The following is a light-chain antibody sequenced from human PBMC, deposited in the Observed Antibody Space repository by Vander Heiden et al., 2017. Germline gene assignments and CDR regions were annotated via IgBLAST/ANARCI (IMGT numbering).Light chain of an antibody. J-gene: IGLJ2*01. CDR3: AIWYSNTVG. Sequence: QPVLTQPTSLSASPGGSARFTCTLRSGTNVATYRVYWYQQKPGSPPRYLLRYKSDSDKQQGSGVPSRFSGSNDASSNAGLLLISGLQSEDEADYYCAIWYSNTVGCGGGTKLT. CDR1: SGTNVATYR. V-gene: IGLV5-39*01. CDR2: YKSDSDK.